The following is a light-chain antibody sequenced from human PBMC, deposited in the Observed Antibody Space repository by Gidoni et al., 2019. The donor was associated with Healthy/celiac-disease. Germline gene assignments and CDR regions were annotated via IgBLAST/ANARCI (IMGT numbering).Light chain of an antibody. CDR1: QSLLHSNGYNY. CDR2: LGS. CDR3: MQALQTPRT. V-gene: IGKV2-28*01. J-gene: IGKJ2*01. Sequence: DIVLTQSPLSLPVTPGEPASISCRSSQSLLHSNGYNYLDWYLQKPGQSPQPLIYLGSNRASGVPDRFSGRGSGTDFTLKISRVEAEDVGVYYCMQALQTPRTFGQGTKLEIK.